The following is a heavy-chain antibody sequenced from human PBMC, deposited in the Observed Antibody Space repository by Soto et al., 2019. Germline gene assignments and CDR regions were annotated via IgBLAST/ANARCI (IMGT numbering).Heavy chain of an antibody. CDR3: AKRNQKRGSYGPDGYFDL. CDR1: GFTFSSYA. Sequence: EVQLLESGGGLVQPGGSLRLSCAASGFTFSSYAMSWVRQAPGKGLEWVSAISGSGGSTYYADSVKGRFTISRDNYKHTLYLQMNSLRAEDTAVYYCAKRNQKRGSYGPDGYFDLWGRGTLVTVSS. D-gene: IGHD1-26*01. CDR2: ISGSGGST. V-gene: IGHV3-23*01. J-gene: IGHJ2*01.